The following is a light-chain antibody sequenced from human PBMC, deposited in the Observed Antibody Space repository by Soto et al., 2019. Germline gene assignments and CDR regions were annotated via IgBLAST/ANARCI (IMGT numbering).Light chain of an antibody. Sequence: DILLTQSPSSLSASIGDTVTISCRASETVNYFLNWYQQKPGKAPKLLIYGRSTLQSGVPSRFTGSGSETDFTLTISELQAEDFATYHCQQSYSSPRTFGQGTKLEIK. CDR2: GRS. J-gene: IGKJ2*01. CDR1: ETVNYF. CDR3: QQSYSSPRT. V-gene: IGKV1-39*01.